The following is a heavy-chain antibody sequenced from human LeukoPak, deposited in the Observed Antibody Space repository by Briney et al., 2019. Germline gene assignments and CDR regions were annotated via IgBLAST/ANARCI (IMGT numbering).Heavy chain of an antibody. D-gene: IGHD6-19*01. CDR2: IYYSGST. CDR3: AREAVNSSGWLDHDAFDI. CDR1: GGSISSGGYY. Sequence: SETLSLTCTVSGGSISSGGYYWSWIRQHPGKGLEWIGYIYYSGSTYYNPSLKSRVTISVDTSKNQFSLKLSSVTAADTAVYYCAREAVNSSGWLDHDAFDIWGQGTMVTVSS. V-gene: IGHV4-31*03. J-gene: IGHJ3*02.